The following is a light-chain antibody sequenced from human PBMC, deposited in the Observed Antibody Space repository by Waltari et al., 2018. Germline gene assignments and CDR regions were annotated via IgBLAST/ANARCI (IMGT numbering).Light chain of an antibody. J-gene: IGKJ2*01. V-gene: IGKV3-20*01. CDR3: QQYGSSILYT. CDR1: QSLTKRY. CDR2: GAS. Sequence: EVVLTQSPGTLSLSPGEKATLSCRASQSLTKRYLAWYQQKPGQAPRLLIYGASSRAAGIPDRFSGSGSGTDFTLTINGLEPDDFAVYYCQQYGSSILYTFGQGTKLEIK.